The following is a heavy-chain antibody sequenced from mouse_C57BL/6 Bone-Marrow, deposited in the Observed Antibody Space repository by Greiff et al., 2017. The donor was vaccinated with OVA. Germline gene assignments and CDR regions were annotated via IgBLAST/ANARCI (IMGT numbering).Heavy chain of an antibody. CDR2: IYPRSGNT. J-gene: IGHJ2*01. V-gene: IGHV1-81*01. CDR3: AFITTVVATVDY. Sequence: QVQLQQSGAELARPGASVKLSCKASGYTFTSYGISWVKQRTGQGLEWIGEIYPRSGNTYYNEKFKGKATLTADKSSSTAYMELRSLTSEVSAVYFCAFITTVVATVDYWGQGTTLTVSS. D-gene: IGHD1-1*01. CDR1: GYTFTSYG.